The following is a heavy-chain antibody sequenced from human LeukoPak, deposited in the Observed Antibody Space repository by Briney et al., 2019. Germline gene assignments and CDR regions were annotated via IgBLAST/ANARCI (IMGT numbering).Heavy chain of an antibody. CDR2: IYYSGST. V-gene: IGHV4-39*07. CDR3: ARVLYYYYYMDV. CDR1: GGSISSSSYY. Sequence: SETPSLTCTVSGGSISSSSYYWGWIRQPPGKGLEWIGSIYYSGSTYYNPSLKSRVTISVDTSKNQFSLKLSSVTAADTAVYYCARVLYYYYYMDVWGKGTTVTVSS. J-gene: IGHJ6*03.